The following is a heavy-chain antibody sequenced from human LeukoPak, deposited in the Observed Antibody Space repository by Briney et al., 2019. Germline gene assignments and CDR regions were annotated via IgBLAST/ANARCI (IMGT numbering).Heavy chain of an antibody. V-gene: IGHV4-59*01. CDR3: ATGDSSGYKPTAY. D-gene: IGHD3-22*01. CDR2: IYYSGST. CDR1: GGSISSYY. J-gene: IGHJ4*02. Sequence: PSETLSLTCTVSGGSISSYYWSWIRQPPGKGLEWIGYIYYSGSTNYNPSLKSRVTISVDTSKNQFSLKLSSVTAADTAVYYCATGDSSGYKPTAYWGQGTLVTVSS.